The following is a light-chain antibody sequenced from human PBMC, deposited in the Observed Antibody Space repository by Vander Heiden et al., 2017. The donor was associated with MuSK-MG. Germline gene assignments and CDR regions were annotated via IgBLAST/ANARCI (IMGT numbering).Light chain of an antibody. Sequence: QAVVTQEPSLTVSPGGTVTLTCGSSTGAVTSGHYPYWFQQKPGQAPRTLIYDTTNRPSWTPARFSGSLLGGKAALTLSGAQPEDEAEYYCLLSYSGARLFGTGTKVTVL. V-gene: IGLV7-46*01. CDR3: LLSYSGARL. CDR1: TGAVTSGHY. J-gene: IGLJ1*01. CDR2: DTT.